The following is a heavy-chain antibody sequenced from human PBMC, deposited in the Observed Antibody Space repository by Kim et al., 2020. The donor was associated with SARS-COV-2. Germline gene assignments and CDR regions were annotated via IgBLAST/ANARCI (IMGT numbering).Heavy chain of an antibody. CDR2: INPNSGGT. Sequence: ASVKVCCKASGYTFTGYYMHWVRQAPGQGLEWMGRINPNSGGTNYAQKFQGRVTMTRDTSISTAYMELSRLRSDDTAVYYCATGSAISYYYYGMDVWGQGTTVTVSS. CDR1: GYTFTGYY. CDR3: ATGSAISYYYYGMDV. D-gene: IGHD2-21*02. V-gene: IGHV1-2*06. J-gene: IGHJ6*02.